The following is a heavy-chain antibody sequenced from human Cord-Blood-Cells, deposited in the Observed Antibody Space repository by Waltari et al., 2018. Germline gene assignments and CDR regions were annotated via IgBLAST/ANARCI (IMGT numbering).Heavy chain of an antibody. CDR2: INHSGST. V-gene: IGHV4-34*01. D-gene: IGHD3-22*01. CDR3: ARGRGNDSSGYYYVDY. J-gene: IGHJ4*02. Sequence: QVQLQQWGAGLLKPSGTLSLTCAVYGGSFSGYYWSWIRQPPGKGLEWIGEINHSGSTNYNPSLKSRVTISVDTSKNQFSLKLSSVTAADTAVYYCARGRGNDSSGYYYVDYWGQGTLVTVSS. CDR1: GGSFSGYY.